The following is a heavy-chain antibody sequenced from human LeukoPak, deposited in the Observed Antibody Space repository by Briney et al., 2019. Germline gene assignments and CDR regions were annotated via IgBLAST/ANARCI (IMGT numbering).Heavy chain of an antibody. CDR3: ARDINSSSWYATPSFDY. V-gene: IGHV3-30*03. D-gene: IGHD6-13*01. CDR1: GFTFSSYG. CDR2: ISYDGSNK. J-gene: IGHJ4*02. Sequence: GGSLRLSCAASGFTFSSYGMHWVRQAPGKGLEWVAVISYDGSNKYYADSVKGRFTISRDNSKNTLYLQMNSLRAEDTAVYYCARDINSSSWYATPSFDYWGQGTLVTVSS.